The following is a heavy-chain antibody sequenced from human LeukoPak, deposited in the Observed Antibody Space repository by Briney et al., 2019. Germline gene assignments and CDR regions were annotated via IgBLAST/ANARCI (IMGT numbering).Heavy chain of an antibody. Sequence: GGSLRLSCAVSGFTFSNYEMNWVRQAPGKGLEWVSYISSSGRTTHYADSMKGRFTISRDNAKNSLYLQMNSLRAEDTAVYYCAKALRITISFDYWGQGTLVTVSS. V-gene: IGHV3-48*03. CDR2: ISSSGRTT. CDR1: GFTFSNYE. J-gene: IGHJ4*02. D-gene: IGHD3-9*01. CDR3: AKALRITISFDY.